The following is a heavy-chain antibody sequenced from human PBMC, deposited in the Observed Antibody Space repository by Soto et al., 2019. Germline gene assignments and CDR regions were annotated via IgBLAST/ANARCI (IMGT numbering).Heavy chain of an antibody. CDR2: MYFGGSF. J-gene: IGHJ5*02. CDR3: GRSYYDSTGFAVDP. V-gene: IGHV4-59*02. Sequence: SETLSLTCSVSGASVSHGYWSWIRQPPGKGLEWIGFMYFGGSFNYSPSLTSRATISVETSKNQFSMKLTSVTASDTAVYYCGRSYYDSTGFAVDPWGQGTLVTVSS. CDR1: GASVSHGY. D-gene: IGHD3-22*01.